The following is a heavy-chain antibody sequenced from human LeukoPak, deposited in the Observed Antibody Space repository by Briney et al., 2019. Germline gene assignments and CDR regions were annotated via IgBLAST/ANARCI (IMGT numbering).Heavy chain of an antibody. CDR1: GYTFTGYY. V-gene: IGHV1-2*02. D-gene: IGHD1-26*01. J-gene: IGHJ4*02. CDR2: INPNSGGT. CDR3: ARDWGEWELNSN. Sequence: ASVKVSCKASGYTFTGYYMHWVRQAPGQGLEWMGWINPNSGGTNYAQKFQGRVTMTRDTSISTAYMELSRLRSDDTAVYYCARDWGEWELNSNWGQGTLVTVSS.